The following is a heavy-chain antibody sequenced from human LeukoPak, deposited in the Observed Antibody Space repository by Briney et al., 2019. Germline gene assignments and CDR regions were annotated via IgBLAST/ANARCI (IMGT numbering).Heavy chain of an antibody. CDR2: IKQDGSDK. CDR1: GFTFTKYW. Sequence: GDSLRLSCAASGFTFTKYWMTWVRQAPGKGLEWVGNIKQDGSDKNYMDSVKGRFTISRDNTKNSVYLQMSSLRAEDTAVYYCAREVWGPEYWGQGTLVAVSS. CDR3: AREVWGPEY. J-gene: IGHJ4*02. D-gene: IGHD1-14*01. V-gene: IGHV3-7*01.